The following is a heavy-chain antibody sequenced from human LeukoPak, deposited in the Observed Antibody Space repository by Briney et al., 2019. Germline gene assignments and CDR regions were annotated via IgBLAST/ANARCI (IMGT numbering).Heavy chain of an antibody. D-gene: IGHD6-13*01. CDR2: ISGSGGSP. Sequence: PGGSLRLSCAASGFTFSSYAMSWVRQAPGKGLEWVSTISGSGGSPYYADSVKGRFTISRDNSKNTLYLQVNSLRAEDTAVYYCAKNDYSTYTAWDYWGQGTLATVSS. V-gene: IGHV3-23*01. J-gene: IGHJ4*02. CDR3: AKNDYSTYTAWDY. CDR1: GFTFSSYA.